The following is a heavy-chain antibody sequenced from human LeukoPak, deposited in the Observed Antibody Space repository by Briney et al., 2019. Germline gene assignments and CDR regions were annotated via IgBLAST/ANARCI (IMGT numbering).Heavy chain of an antibody. CDR3: ARGKAGCSGGSCQGSYYFDY. Sequence: GGSLRLSCAASEFSVGSNYMTWVRQAPGKGLEWVSLIYSGGSTYYADSVKGRFTISRDNSKNTLYLQMGSLRAEDMAVYYCARGKAGCSGGSCQGSYYFDYWGQGTLVTVSS. J-gene: IGHJ4*02. D-gene: IGHD2-15*01. CDR1: EFSVGSNY. CDR2: IYSGGST. V-gene: IGHV3-66*01.